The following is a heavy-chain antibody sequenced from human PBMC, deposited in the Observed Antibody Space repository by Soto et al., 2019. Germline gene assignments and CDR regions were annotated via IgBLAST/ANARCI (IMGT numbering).Heavy chain of an antibody. CDR1: GYSFTSYW. Sequence: GESLKISCKGSGYSFTSYWIGWVRQMPGKGLEWMGIIYPGDSDTRYSPSFQGQVTISADKSISTAYLQWSSLKASDTAMYYCASPGGRSRGDLIFDYWGQGTLVTVSS. CDR3: ASPGGRSRGDLIFDY. D-gene: IGHD2-21*02. V-gene: IGHV5-51*01. J-gene: IGHJ4*02. CDR2: IYPGDSDT.